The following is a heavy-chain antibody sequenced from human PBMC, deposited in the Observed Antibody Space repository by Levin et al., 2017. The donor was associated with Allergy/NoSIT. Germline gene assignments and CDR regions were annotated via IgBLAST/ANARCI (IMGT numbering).Heavy chain of an antibody. Sequence: PGGSLRLSCAASGFTFSNGWMSWVRQAPGKGLEWVGRIKSRKDGGTIVYAAPVKGRFTISRDDSKNTLYLEMNSLRTEDTAFYYCATDQDDNGIDGDWDYWGPGTLVTVSS. CDR3: ATDQDDNGIDGDWDY. CDR2: IKSRKDGGTI. J-gene: IGHJ4*02. CDR1: GFTFSNGW. D-gene: IGHD1-26*01. V-gene: IGHV3-15*01.